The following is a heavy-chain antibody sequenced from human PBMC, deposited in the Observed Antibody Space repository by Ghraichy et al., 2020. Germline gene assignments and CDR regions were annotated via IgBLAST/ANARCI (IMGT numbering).Heavy chain of an antibody. D-gene: IGHD3-22*01. CDR2: IIPIFGTA. CDR3: AREGYYYDSSGYYPLFDY. V-gene: IGHV1-69*13. Sequence: SVKVSCKASGGTFSSYAISWVRQAPGQGLEWMGGIIPIFGTANYAQKFQGRVTITADESTSTAYMELSSLRSEDTAVYYCAREGYYYDSSGYYPLFDYWGQGTLVTVSS. J-gene: IGHJ4*02. CDR1: GGTFSSYA.